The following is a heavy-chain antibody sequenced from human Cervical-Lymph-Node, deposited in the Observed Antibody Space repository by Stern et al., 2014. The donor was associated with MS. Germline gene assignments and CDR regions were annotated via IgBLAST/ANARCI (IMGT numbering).Heavy chain of an antibody. Sequence: EVQLVESGGGLVKPGGSLRLSCAASGFTFSNAWMSWVRQAPGKGLEWVGRIKSNTDGGTIDYAAPVKGRFTISRDDSQNTLYMQMSSLKTEDTAVYYCTYYYDNSGQPRFHYWGQGALVTVSS. V-gene: IGHV3-15*01. CDR1: GFTFSNAW. J-gene: IGHJ4*02. CDR3: TYYYDNSGQPRFHY. D-gene: IGHD3-22*01. CDR2: IKSNTDGGTI.